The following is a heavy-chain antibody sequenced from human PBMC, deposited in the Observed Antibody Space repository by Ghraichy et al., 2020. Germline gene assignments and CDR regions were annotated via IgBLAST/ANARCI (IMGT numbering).Heavy chain of an antibody. D-gene: IGHD6-19*01. CDR1: GFSLSTSGMR. CDR2: IDWDDDK. Sequence: SGPTLVKPTQTLTLTCTFSGFSLSTSGMRVSWIRQPPGKALEWLARIDWDDDKFYSTSLKTRLTISKDTSKNQVVLTMTNMDPVDTATYYCARAKYSSGSNWFDPWGQGTLVTVSS. V-gene: IGHV2-70*04. J-gene: IGHJ5*02. CDR3: ARAKYSSGSNWFDP.